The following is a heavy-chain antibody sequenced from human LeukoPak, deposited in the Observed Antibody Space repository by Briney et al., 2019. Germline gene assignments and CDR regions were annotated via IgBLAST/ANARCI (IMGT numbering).Heavy chain of an antibody. CDR2: IDGSGSS. CDR1: GYSISSGYL. D-gene: IGHD3-10*01. Sequence: SETLSLTCTVSGYSISSGYLWGWIRQPPGKGLEWIGSIDGSGSSYYNPSLKSRVTISVDTSRNQFSLKMTSVTAADTAVYYCAKSNGYGLVDIWGQGTMVTVSS. V-gene: IGHV4-38-2*02. J-gene: IGHJ3*02. CDR3: AKSNGYGLVDI.